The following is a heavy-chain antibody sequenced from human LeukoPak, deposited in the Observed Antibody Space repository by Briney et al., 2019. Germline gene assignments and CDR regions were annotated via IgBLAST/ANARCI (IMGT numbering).Heavy chain of an antibody. CDR3: ARIGNDDFWSGYSY. CDR1: GGSISTNGYY. CDR2: IYYSGST. D-gene: IGHD3-3*01. V-gene: IGHV4-31*03. J-gene: IGHJ4*02. Sequence: SQTLSLTCTVSGGSISTNGYYWSWIRQHPGKGLEWIGYIYYSGSTNYNPSLKSRVTISVDTSKNQFSLKLSSVTAADTAVYYCARIGNDDFWSGYSYWGQGTLVTVSS.